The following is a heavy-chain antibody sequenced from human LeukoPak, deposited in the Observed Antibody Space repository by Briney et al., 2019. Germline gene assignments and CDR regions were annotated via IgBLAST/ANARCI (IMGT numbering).Heavy chain of an antibody. Sequence: PGGSLRLSCAASEFTFSSYSMNWVRQAPGKGLEWVSYITNSGNSKSYADSVKGRFTISRDNSKNTLYLQMNSLRAEDTAVYYCARDLSSGWYYFDYWGQGTLVTVSS. J-gene: IGHJ4*02. D-gene: IGHD6-19*01. CDR2: ITNSGNSK. V-gene: IGHV3-48*01. CDR1: EFTFSSYS. CDR3: ARDLSSGWYYFDY.